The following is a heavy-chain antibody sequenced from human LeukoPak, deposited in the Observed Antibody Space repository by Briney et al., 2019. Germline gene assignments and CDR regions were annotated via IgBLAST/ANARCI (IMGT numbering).Heavy chain of an antibody. CDR1: GGSFSGDY. J-gene: IGHJ4*02. D-gene: IGHD3-10*01. CDR2: INHSGST. CDR3: ARVRYYYGSGSYYKRTLYYFDY. Sequence: PSETLSLTCAVYGGSFSGDYWGGIRQPPGEGLEWGGEINHSGSTNYNPSLMSRVTISVDTSKNQFSLKLSSVTAADTAVYYCARVRYYYGSGSYYKRTLYYFDYWGQGTLVTVSS. V-gene: IGHV4-34*01.